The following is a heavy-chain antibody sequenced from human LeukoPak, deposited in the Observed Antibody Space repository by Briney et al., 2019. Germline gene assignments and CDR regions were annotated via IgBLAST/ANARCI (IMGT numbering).Heavy chain of an antibody. V-gene: IGHV1-18*01. J-gene: IGHJ4*02. CDR1: GCTFANFP. CDR3: ARVGGNYEGLIDY. Sequence: GASVKVSCKASGCTFANFPIGWVRQAPGQGLEWMGWISAYNCYTKYAPSLQGRVTMTTDTSTTTAYMQLRSLRSDDTAMYYCARVGGNYEGLIDYWGQGTLVTVSS. CDR2: ISAYNCYT. D-gene: IGHD1-26*01.